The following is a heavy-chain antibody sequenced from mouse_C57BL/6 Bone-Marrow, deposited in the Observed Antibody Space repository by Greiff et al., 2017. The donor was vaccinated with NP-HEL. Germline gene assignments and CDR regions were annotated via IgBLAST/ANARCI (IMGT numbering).Heavy chain of an antibody. CDR1: GYTFTDYY. V-gene: IGHV1-26*01. CDR3: ARPRDV. J-gene: IGHJ1*03. Sequence: VQLQQSGPELVKPGASVKISCKASGYTFTDYYMNWVKQSHGKSLEWIGDINPNNGGTSYNQKFKGKATLTVDKSSSTAYMELRSLTSEDSAVYYCARPRDVWGTGTTVTVSS. CDR2: INPNNGGT.